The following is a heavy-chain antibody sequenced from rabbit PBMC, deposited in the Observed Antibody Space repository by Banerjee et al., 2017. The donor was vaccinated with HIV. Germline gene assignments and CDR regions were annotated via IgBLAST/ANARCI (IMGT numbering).Heavy chain of an antibody. CDR2: IYIGGVIT. CDR1: GFSFSSGYD. V-gene: IGHV1S45*01. CDR3: ARHYYTDGWVGYRL. Sequence: QEQLVESGGDLVKPGASLTLTCTASGFSFSSGYDMCWVRQAPGKGPEWIACIYIGGVITHYASWVKGRFTISKTSSTTVTLQMTSLTAADTATYFCARHYYTDGWVGYRLWGPGTLVTVS. J-gene: IGHJ4*01. D-gene: IGHD6-1*01.